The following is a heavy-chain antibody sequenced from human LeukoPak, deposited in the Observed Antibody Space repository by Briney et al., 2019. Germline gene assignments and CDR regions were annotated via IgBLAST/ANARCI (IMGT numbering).Heavy chain of an antibody. J-gene: IGHJ3*02. V-gene: IGHV3-23*01. CDR2: IRGGGGSA. CDR3: ARDPNGDYIGAFDM. Sequence: GGCLRGSCTASGFTFSAEAIGWVRQAPRKGPEWVSVIRGGGGSAFYADSVKGRFTISRDNSKYTLFLQMSSLRAEDTAVYYCARDPNGDYIGAFDMWGPGTMVTVSS. CDR1: GFTFSAEA. D-gene: IGHD4-17*01.